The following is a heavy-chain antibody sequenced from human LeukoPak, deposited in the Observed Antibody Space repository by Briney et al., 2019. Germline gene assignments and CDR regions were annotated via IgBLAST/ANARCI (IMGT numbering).Heavy chain of an antibody. J-gene: IGHJ4*02. CDR2: ISAYNGNT. V-gene: IGHV1-18*01. CDR3: ARGFEDCSSISCYGPTFDY. CDR1: GYTFTSFG. Sequence: GASVKVSCKASGYTFTSFGISWVRQAPGQGLEWMGWISAYNGNTNYAQKLQGRVTMTTDTSTSTAYMELRSLRSDDTAVYYCARGFEDCSSISCYGPTFDYWGQGTLVTVSS. D-gene: IGHD2-2*01.